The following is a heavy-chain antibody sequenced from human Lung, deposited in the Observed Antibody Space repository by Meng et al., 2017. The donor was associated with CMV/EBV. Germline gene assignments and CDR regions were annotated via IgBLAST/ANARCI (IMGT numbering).Heavy chain of an antibody. CDR1: GYTFTGYY. Sequence: ASVXVSCKASGYTFTGYYIHWVRQAPGQGLEWMGWIHPNSGGTNYAEKFRGRVTMTRDTSITTAYMGLSRLTSDDTAVYYCARDLAGSTYYDILTGYNYYRYGRDVWXQGTXVTVSS. D-gene: IGHD3-9*01. V-gene: IGHV1-2*02. CDR3: ARDLAGSTYYDILTGYNYYRYGRDV. CDR2: IHPNSGGT. J-gene: IGHJ6*02.